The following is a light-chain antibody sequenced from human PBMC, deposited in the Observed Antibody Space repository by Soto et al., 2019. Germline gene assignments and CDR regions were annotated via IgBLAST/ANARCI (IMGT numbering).Light chain of an antibody. CDR2: GAS. V-gene: IGKV3-20*01. Sequence: EIVFTQSAGTMSLSPGEGATRSGLAIQSVSSSYIAWYQQRPGQTPSILIYGASTRATGIPDRFSGSGSGTHFTLTISRLEPGDFAMYYCQHFGGTPFTVGQGTRLDNK. CDR1: QSVSSSY. CDR3: QHFGGTPFT. J-gene: IGKJ5*01.